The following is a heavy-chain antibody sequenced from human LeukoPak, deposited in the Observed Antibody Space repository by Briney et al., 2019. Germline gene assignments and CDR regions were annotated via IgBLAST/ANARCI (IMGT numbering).Heavy chain of an antibody. Sequence: SETLSLTCSVSGGSISSSSFYWGWIRQPPGKGLEWIGYIYYSGSTNYNPSLKSRVTISVDTSKNQFSLKLSSVTAADTAVYYCARSLYSSGWYGTFNWFDPWGQGTLVTVSS. J-gene: IGHJ5*02. V-gene: IGHV4-61*05. CDR3: ARSLYSSGWYGTFNWFDP. D-gene: IGHD6-19*01. CDR2: IYYSGST. CDR1: GGSISSSSFY.